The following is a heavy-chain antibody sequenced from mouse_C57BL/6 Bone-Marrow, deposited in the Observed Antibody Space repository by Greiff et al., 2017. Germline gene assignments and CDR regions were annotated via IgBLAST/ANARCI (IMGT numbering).Heavy chain of an antibody. D-gene: IGHD1-1*01. V-gene: IGHV5-6*01. CDR3: ARPYGSSLARVAY. J-gene: IGHJ3*01. CDR2: ISSGGSYT. CDR1: GFTFSSYG. Sequence: EVQLVESGGDLVKPGGSLKLSCAASGFTFSSYGMSWVRQTPDKRLEWVATISSGGSYTYYPDSVKGRFTISRDNAKNTLYLQMSSLKSEDTAMYYCARPYGSSLARVAYWGQGSLGTVSA.